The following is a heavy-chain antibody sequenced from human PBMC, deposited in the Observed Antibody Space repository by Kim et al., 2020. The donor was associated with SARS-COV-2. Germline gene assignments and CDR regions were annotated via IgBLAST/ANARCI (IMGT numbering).Heavy chain of an antibody. CDR3: ARRFYVLGSNDY. CDR2: INSDGSIT. J-gene: IGHJ4*01. CDR1: GLTFSSYW. V-gene: IGHV3-74*03. Sequence: GGSLRLSCAVSGLTFSSYWMHWVRQAPGRGLEWVSRINSDGSITTYGDSMKGRFTTSRDNAQNTLYLQMHSLRAEDTAVYFCARRFYVLGSNDYWGHGTLVTVSS. D-gene: IGHD1-26*01.